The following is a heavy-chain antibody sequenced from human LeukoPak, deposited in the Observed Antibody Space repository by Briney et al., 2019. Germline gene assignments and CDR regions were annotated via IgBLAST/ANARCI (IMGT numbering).Heavy chain of an antibody. J-gene: IGHJ6*02. CDR3: ARRGPAGSSSSGMDV. CDR1: GDSVSSNSAA. CDR2: TYYRSKWYN. V-gene: IGHV6-1*01. Sequence: SQTLSLTFAISGDSVSSNSAAWNWIRQSPSGGLEWLGRTYYRSKWYNDYAVSVKSRITINPDTSKNQFSLQLNSVPPEDAAVYYCARRGPAGSSSSGMDVWGQGTTVTVSS. D-gene: IGHD6-6*01.